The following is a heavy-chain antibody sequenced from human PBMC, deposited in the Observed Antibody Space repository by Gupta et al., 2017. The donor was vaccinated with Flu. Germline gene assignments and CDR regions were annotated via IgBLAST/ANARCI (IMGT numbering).Heavy chain of an antibody. CDR1: GDTVSTNY. V-gene: IGHV3-66*02. D-gene: IGHD6-19*01. CDR2: IYSGSST. CDR3: ARDRYSGGWYSTEGI. Sequence: EVQLVESGGVLVQPVGFLRISCAASGDTVSTNYMSWVRQAPGKGLEWVSVIYSGSSTDYADSVKGRFTISRDNSKNTLSLQMDSLRVEDTAMYYCARDRYSGGWYSTEGIWGQGTTVTGSS. J-gene: IGHJ3*02.